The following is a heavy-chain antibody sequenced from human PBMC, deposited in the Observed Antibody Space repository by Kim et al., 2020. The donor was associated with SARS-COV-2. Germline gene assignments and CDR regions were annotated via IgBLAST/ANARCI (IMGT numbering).Heavy chain of an antibody. D-gene: IGHD3-22*01. J-gene: IGHJ3*02. Sequence: SETLSLTCTVSGGSIGSGGYYWSWIRQHPGKGLEWIGYIYYSGSTYYNPSLKSRVTISVDTSKNQFSLKLSSVTAADTAVYYCARVPYDSSAMKDAFDIWGQGTMVTVSS. V-gene: IGHV4-31*03. CDR3: ARVPYDSSAMKDAFDI. CDR2: IYYSGST. CDR1: GGSIGSGGYY.